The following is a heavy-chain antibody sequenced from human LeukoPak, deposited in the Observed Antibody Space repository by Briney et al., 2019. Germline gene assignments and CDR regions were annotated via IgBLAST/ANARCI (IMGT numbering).Heavy chain of an antibody. CDR3: ATSGYSNIDY. J-gene: IGHJ4*02. CDR2: ISGSSSTI. D-gene: IGHD4-11*01. CDR1: GFTFSDYY. V-gene: IGHV3-11*04. Sequence: GGSLRLSCAASGFTFSDYYMSWIRQAPGKGLEWVSYISGSSSTIYYADSVKGRFTISRDNARNSLYLQMNSLRAEDTAVYYCATSGYSNIDYWGQGTLVTVSS.